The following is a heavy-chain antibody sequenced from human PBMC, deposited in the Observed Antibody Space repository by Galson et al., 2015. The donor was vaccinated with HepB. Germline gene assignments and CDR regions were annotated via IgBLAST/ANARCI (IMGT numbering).Heavy chain of an antibody. V-gene: IGHV3-66*01. J-gene: IGHJ6*02. CDR3: ARAVIKGYYYYYGMDV. Sequence: SLRLSCAAAGLTVSSDCITCVRQAPGKGLDWVSVIYSGGNRDYSDSVKGRFSISRDNSKNAVYLQMNSLRAEDTAVYYCARAVIKGYYYYYGMDVWGQGTTVTVSS. CDR2: IYSGGNR. CDR1: GLTVSSDC.